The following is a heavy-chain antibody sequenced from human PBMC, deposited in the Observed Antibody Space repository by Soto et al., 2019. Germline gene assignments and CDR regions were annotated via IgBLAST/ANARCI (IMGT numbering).Heavy chain of an antibody. CDR2: INPNSVGT. J-gene: IGHJ3*02. D-gene: IGHD3-10*01. Sequence: ASVKVSCKASGYTFTGHYMHWVRQAPGQGLEWMGWINPNSVGTNYAQKFQGRVTLTRDTSISTAYMELSRLRSDDTAVYYCAREPMVRAAHGFDIWGQGTMVTVSS. CDR3: AREPMVRAAHGFDI. CDR1: GYTFTGHY. V-gene: IGHV1-2*02.